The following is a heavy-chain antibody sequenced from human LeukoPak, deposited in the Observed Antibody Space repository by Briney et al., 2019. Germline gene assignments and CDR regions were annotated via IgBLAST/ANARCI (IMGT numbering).Heavy chain of an antibody. CDR2: INAGNGNT. CDR1: GYTFTSYA. CDR3: ARQVSGYFDWLHAFDI. V-gene: IGHV1-3*01. D-gene: IGHD3-9*01. Sequence: ASVKVSCKASGYTFTSYAMHWVRQAPGQRLEWMGWINAGNGNTKYSQKFQGRVTITRDTSASTAYMELSSLRSEDTAVYCCARQVSGYFDWLHAFDIWGQGTMVTVSS. J-gene: IGHJ3*02.